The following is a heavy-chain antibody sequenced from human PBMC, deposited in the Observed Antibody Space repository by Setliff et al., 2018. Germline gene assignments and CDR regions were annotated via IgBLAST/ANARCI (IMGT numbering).Heavy chain of an antibody. J-gene: IGHJ4*02. CDR1: GGSFSTYY. CDR2: INHSGRT. D-gene: IGHD3-3*01. Sequence: LSLTCAVYGGSFSTYYWSWIRQPPGKGLEWIEEINHSGRTNYSPSLRSRVTMSVDTSKKQLSLEMSSVTAADTAVYYCRFRSGYYKNDYWGRGTLVTVSS. CDR3: RFRSGYYKNDY. V-gene: IGHV4-34*01.